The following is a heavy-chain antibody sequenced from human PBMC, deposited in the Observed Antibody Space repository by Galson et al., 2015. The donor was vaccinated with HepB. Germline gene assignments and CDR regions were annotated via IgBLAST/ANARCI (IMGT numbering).Heavy chain of an antibody. CDR3: ARGPYSSFYYFDY. CDR2: INPGGGST. V-gene: IGHV1-46*01. D-gene: IGHD6-6*01. CDR1: GYTFSSYY. Sequence: SVKVSCKASGYTFSSYYIHWVRQAPGQGLEWMGIINPGGGSTSYAQKFQGRVTMTRDTSTSTVYMELSSLRSEDTAVCYCARGPYSSFYYFDYWGQGTLVTVSS. J-gene: IGHJ4*02.